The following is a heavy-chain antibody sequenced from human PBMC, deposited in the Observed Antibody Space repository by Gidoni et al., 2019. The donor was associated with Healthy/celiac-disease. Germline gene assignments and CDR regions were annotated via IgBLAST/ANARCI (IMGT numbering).Heavy chain of an antibody. CDR2: FDPEDGET. D-gene: IGHD7-27*01. CDR1: GYTLPELS. Sequence: QVQLVQSGAEVKKPGASVKVSCKVSGYTLPELSMHWVRQAPGKGLEWMGGFDPEDGETIYAQKFQGRVTMTEDTSTDTAYMELSSLRSEDTAVYYCACPEMGLGISYYYYYGMDVWGQGTTVTVSS. CDR3: ACPEMGLGISYYYYYGMDV. V-gene: IGHV1-24*01. J-gene: IGHJ6*02.